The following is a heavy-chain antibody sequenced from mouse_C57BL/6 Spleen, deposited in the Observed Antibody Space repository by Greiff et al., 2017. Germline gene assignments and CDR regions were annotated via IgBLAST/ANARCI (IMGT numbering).Heavy chain of an antibody. CDR3: ARFSYDYDEGYYAMDY. D-gene: IGHD2-4*01. CDR1: GYTFTGYW. CDR2: ILPGSGST. J-gene: IGHJ4*01. V-gene: IGHV1-9*01. Sequence: LEESGAELMKPGASVKLSCKATGYTFTGYWIEWVKQRPGHGLEWIGEILPGSGSTNYNEKFKGKATFTADTSSNTAYMQLSSLTTEDSAIYYCARFSYDYDEGYYAMDYWGQGTSVTVSS.